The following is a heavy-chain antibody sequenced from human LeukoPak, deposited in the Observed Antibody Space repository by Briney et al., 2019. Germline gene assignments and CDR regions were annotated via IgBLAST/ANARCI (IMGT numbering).Heavy chain of an antibody. CDR2: INPSAGIT. Sequence: ASVKVSCKASGYTFTSYHMHWVRQAPGQGLDWMGIINPSAGITTYAQKFQGRAAMTKDTSTSTVYMELSSLRSEDTAVYYCARSQYITMIVARLYQFDDWGQGTLVTVSS. CDR3: ARSQYITMIVARLYQFDD. CDR1: GYTFTSYH. V-gene: IGHV1-46*01. J-gene: IGHJ4*02. D-gene: IGHD3-22*01.